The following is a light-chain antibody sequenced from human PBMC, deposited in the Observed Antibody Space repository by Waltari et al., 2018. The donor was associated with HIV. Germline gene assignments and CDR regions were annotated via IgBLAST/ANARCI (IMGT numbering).Light chain of an antibody. J-gene: IGLJ2*01. CDR1: NYNIRNEY. CDR2: YNK. V-gene: IGLV1-51*01. Sequence: QSVLTQPPSVSAAPGQKVTISCSRSNYNIRNEYVPWYQLLPGAAPKLLIDYNKKRPSGIPSRFAGSKSGTSATLDITGLQTGDEADYYCGTWDRSLSGAVFVGGTRLTVL. CDR3: GTWDRSLSGAV.